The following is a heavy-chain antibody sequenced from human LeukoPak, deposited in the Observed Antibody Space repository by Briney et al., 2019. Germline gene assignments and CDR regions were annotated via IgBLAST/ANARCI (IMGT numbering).Heavy chain of an antibody. Sequence: SETLSLTCTVSGSSISSGGYYWGWIRQPPGKGLEWIGSIYYSGSTYYNPSLKSRVTLSVDTSKNQFSLKLSSVTAADTAVYYCASPGGGPTDYWGQGTLVTVSS. J-gene: IGHJ4*02. V-gene: IGHV4-39*01. CDR3: ASPGGGPTDY. D-gene: IGHD3-16*01. CDR1: GSSISSGGYY. CDR2: IYYSGST.